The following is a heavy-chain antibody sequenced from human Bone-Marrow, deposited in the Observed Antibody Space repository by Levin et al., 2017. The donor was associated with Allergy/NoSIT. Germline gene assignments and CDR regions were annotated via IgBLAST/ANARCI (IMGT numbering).Heavy chain of an antibody. Sequence: SCAASGFTFDDYGMSWVRQAPGKGLEWVSGINWNGGSTGYADSVKGRFTISRDNAKNSLYLQMNSLRAEDTALYHCARERGLITMVQGVIITERTTPWARYYYMDVWGKGTTVTVSS. CDR3: ARERGLITMVQGVIITERTTPWARYYYMDV. CDR1: GFTFDDYG. J-gene: IGHJ6*03. CDR2: INWNGGST. D-gene: IGHD3-10*01. V-gene: IGHV3-20*01.